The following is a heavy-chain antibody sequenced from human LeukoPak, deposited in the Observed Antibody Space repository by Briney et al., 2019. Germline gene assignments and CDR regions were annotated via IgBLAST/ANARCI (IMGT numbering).Heavy chain of an antibody. D-gene: IGHD3-10*01. CDR2: IYYSGDT. CDR3: ARDGYYYGSGSYYQFDP. V-gene: IGHV4-59*12. CDR1: GGSISSYY. Sequence: SETLSLTCTVSGGSISSYYWSWIRQSPGGGLEWIGYIYYSGDTAYNPSLKSRVTMSVDTSKNQFSLKLSSVTAADTAVYYCARDGYYYGSGSYYQFDPWGQGTLVTVSS. J-gene: IGHJ5*02.